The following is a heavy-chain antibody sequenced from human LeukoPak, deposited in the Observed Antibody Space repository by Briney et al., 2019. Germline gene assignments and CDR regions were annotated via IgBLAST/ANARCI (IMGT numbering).Heavy chain of an antibody. CDR2: INSDGSST. V-gene: IGHV3-74*01. CDR3: AIHSSSSPFDY. CDR1: GFTFSSYW. D-gene: IGHD6-6*01. J-gene: IGHJ4*02. Sequence: PGGSLRLSCAASGFTFSSYWMHWVRQAPGKGLVWVSRINSDGSSTSYADSVKGRFTISRDNAKNTLYLQMNSLRAEDTAVYYCAIHSSSSPFDYWGQGTLVTVSS.